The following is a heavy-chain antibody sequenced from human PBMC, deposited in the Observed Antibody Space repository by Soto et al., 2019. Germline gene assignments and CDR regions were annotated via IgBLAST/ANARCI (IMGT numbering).Heavy chain of an antibody. Sequence: GGSLRLSCAASGFTFSSYGMHWVRQAPGKGLEWVAVISYDGSNKYYADSVKGRFTISRDNSKNTLYLQMNSLRAEDTAVYYCAKTLQPPLSLVPAAMPPYGMDVWGQGTTVTVSS. V-gene: IGHV3-30*18. J-gene: IGHJ6*02. CDR3: AKTLQPPLSLVPAAMPPYGMDV. CDR2: ISYDGSNK. D-gene: IGHD2-2*01. CDR1: GFTFSSYG.